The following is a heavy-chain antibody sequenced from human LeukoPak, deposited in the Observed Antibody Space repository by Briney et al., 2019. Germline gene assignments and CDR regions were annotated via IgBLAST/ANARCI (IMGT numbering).Heavy chain of an antibody. V-gene: IGHV4-39*01. CDR1: GSMYNYY. CDR3: ARHSSRSHPNFDY. CDR2: IYYSGTT. J-gene: IGHJ4*02. Sequence: SETLSLTCTVSGSMYNYYWSWIRQPPGMGLEWIGSIYYSGTTYYNPSLESRVTVSVDTSKNQFSLKLSSVTAADTAVYYCARHSSRSHPNFDYWGQGTLVTVSS. D-gene: IGHD2/OR15-2a*01.